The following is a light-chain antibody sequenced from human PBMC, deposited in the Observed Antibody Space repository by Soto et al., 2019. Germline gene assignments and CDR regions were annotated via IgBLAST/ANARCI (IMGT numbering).Light chain of an antibody. V-gene: IGLV2-14*01. J-gene: IGLJ2*01. CDR2: DVS. Sequence: QSALTQSPSASGSPGQSVTISCTGTSSDVGNYKYVSWFQQHPGKAPKLIIYDVSNRPSGVSNRFSGSKSGNTASLTISGLQAEDEADYYCSSYTTSSTLVFGGGTKLTVL. CDR1: SSDVGNYKY. CDR3: SSYTTSSTLV.